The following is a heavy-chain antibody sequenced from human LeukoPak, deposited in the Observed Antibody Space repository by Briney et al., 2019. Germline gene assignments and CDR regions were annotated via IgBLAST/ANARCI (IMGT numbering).Heavy chain of an antibody. D-gene: IGHD3-22*01. J-gene: IGHJ4*02. CDR1: GFTFSSYA. CDR2: ISYDGNHK. V-gene: IGHV3-30-3*01. Sequence: PGGSLRLSCAASGFTFSSYAVHWVRQAPGKGLEGVAVISYDGNHKYYADSVKGRFTISRDNSQNTLHLQMNSLRAEDTAVYYCARAESGYYDCCISDWGQGALVTVSS. CDR3: ARAESGYYDCCISD.